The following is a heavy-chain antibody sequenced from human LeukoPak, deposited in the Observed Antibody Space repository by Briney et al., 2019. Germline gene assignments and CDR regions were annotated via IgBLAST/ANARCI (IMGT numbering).Heavy chain of an antibody. V-gene: IGHV4-38-2*02. Sequence: SETLSLTCTVSGYSISSGYYWGWIRQPPGKGLEWIGSIYHSGSTYYNPSLKSRVTISVDTSKNQFSLKLSSVTAADTAVYYCASLEYWGQGTLVTVSS. CDR1: GYSISSGYY. D-gene: IGHD3-3*01. J-gene: IGHJ4*02. CDR3: ASLEY. CDR2: IYHSGST.